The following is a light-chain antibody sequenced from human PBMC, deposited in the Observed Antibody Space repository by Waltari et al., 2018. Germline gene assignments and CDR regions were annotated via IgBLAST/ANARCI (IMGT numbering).Light chain of an antibody. J-gene: IGKJ5*01. V-gene: IGKV3-11*01. Sequence: EVVLTQSPATLSLSPGERATLSCRASQSVSNSLAWYRQKPGQAPSLLICDASTRAAGIPGRFSGSGSGTDFTLTISSLEPEDFAVYYCQLRTGWPMTFGQGTRLEIK. CDR3: QLRTGWPMT. CDR1: QSVSNS. CDR2: DAS.